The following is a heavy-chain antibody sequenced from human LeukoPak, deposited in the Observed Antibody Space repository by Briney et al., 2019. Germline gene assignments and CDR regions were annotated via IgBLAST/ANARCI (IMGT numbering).Heavy chain of an antibody. CDR2: INPSGST. V-gene: IGHV4-34*01. CDR3: ARVRRVRGVIAYYYYYMDV. D-gene: IGHD3-10*01. J-gene: IGHJ6*03. CDR1: GGSFSGYF. Sequence: SETLSLTCAVYGGSFSGYFWSWIRQPPGKGLEWIGEINPSGSTNYNPSLKSRVTISVDTSKNQFSLKLSSVTAADTAVYYCARVRRVRGVIAYYYYYMDVWGKGTTVTVSS.